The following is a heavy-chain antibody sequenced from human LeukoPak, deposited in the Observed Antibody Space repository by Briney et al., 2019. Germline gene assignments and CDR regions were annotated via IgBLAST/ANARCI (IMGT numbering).Heavy chain of an antibody. CDR3: ARKSIVGAKRYFDL. CDR1: GGSFSGYY. V-gene: IGHV4-34*01. J-gene: IGHJ2*01. CDR2: INHSGST. D-gene: IGHD1-26*01. Sequence: SETLSLTCAVYGGSFSGYYWSWIRQPPGKGLEWIGEINHSGSTNYNPSLKSRVTISVDTTKNQFSLKLSSVTAADTAVYYCARKSIVGAKRYFDLWGRGTLVTVSS.